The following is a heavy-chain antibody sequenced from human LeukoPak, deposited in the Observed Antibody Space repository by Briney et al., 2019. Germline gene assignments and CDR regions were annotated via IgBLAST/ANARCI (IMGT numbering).Heavy chain of an antibody. CDR2: ISYDGSNK. CDR1: GFTFSSYG. D-gene: IGHD3-22*01. Sequence: PGGSLRLSCAASGFTFSSYGMHWVRQAPGKGLEWVAVISYDGSNKYYADSVKGRFTISRDNSKNTLYLQMNSLRAEDTAVYYCAKATFAIVVAPPSDIWGQGTMVTVSS. V-gene: IGHV3-30*18. CDR3: AKATFAIVVAPPSDI. J-gene: IGHJ3*02.